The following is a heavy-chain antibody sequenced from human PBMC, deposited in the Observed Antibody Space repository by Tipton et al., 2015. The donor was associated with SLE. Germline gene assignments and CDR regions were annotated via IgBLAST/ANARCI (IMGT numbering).Heavy chain of an antibody. V-gene: IGHV4-34*01. CDR1: GGSFSGYY. Sequence: LRLSCAVYGGSFSGYYWSWIRQPPGKGLEWIGEINHSGSTKYNPSLKSRVTISVDTSKNQFSLKLSSVTAADTAVYYCARPTDSNTVREQDIWGQGTMVTVSS. CDR2: INHSGST. J-gene: IGHJ3*02. CDR3: ARPTDSNTVREQDI. D-gene: IGHD2/OR15-2a*01.